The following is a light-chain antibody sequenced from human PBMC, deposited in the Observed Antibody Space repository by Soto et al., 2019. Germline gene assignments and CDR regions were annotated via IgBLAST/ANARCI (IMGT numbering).Light chain of an antibody. J-gene: IGKJ1*01. CDR1: QSVSTN. CDR2: GAS. V-gene: IGKV3-15*01. Sequence: EIVMTQSPATLSVSPGERATLSCRASQSVSTNLAWYQQKLGQAPRLLIHGASTRATGIPARFSGSWSGTEFTMTISSRLSADFAVYSCQQYNNWPRTFGPGTKVEIK. CDR3: QQYNNWPRT.